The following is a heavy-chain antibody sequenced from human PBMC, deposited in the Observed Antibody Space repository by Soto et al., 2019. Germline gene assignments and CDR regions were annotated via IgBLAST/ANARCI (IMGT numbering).Heavy chain of an antibody. V-gene: IGHV3-30-3*01. CDR3: ARRVYDSSGYYYFDY. CDR1: GFTFSSYA. Sequence: QVQLVESGGGVVQPGRSLRLSCAASGFTFSSYAMHWVRQAPGKGLEWVAVISYDGSNKYYADSVKGRFTISRDNSKNTLYLQMNSLRAEETAVYYCARRVYDSSGYYYFDYWGQGTLVTVSS. J-gene: IGHJ4*02. D-gene: IGHD3-22*01. CDR2: ISYDGSNK.